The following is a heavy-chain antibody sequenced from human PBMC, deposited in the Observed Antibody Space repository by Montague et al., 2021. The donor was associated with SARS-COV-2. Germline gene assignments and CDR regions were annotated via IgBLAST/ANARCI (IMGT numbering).Heavy chain of an antibody. CDR1: GFSLSTSGMC. V-gene: IGHV2-70*11. D-gene: IGHD1-7*01. J-gene: IGHJ4*02. CDR3: ARETGTTVSLDY. CDR2: IDWDXDK. Sequence: PALVKPTQTLTLPCTFSGFSLSTSGMCVSWIRQPPGKALEWLARIDWDXDKYYSTSLKTRLTISKDTSKNQVVLTMTNMDPVDTATCYCARETGTTVSLDYWGQGTLVTVSS.